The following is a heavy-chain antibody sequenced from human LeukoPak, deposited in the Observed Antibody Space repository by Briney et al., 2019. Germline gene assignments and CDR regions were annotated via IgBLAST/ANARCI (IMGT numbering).Heavy chain of an antibody. CDR1: GFSFRNSW. CDR3: ATESNQSTTYYDFWSGYKDYYYMDV. V-gene: IGHV3-7*03. Sequence: GGSLRLYCAASGFSFRNSWLSWVRQAPGKGLAWVPTINNAGSEKSFVASVKGRFTSSKDNSKNTRYLQMNSLRAEDTAVYYCATESNQSTTYYDFWSGYKDYYYMDVWGKGTTVTVSS. D-gene: IGHD3-3*01. J-gene: IGHJ6*03. CDR2: INNAGSEK.